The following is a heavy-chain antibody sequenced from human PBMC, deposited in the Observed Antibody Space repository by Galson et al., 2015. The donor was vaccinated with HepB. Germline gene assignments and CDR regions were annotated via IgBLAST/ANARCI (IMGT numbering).Heavy chain of an antibody. Sequence: SVKVSCKASGYTFTSYYMHWVRQAPGQGLEWMGIINPSGGSTSYAQKLQGRVTMTRDTSTSTVYMEPSSLRSEDTAVYYCARVHGDYRYYYYGMDVWGQGTTVTVSS. D-gene: IGHD4-17*01. V-gene: IGHV1-46*04. CDR3: ARVHGDYRYYYYGMDV. CDR2: INPSGGST. J-gene: IGHJ6*02. CDR1: GYTFTSYY.